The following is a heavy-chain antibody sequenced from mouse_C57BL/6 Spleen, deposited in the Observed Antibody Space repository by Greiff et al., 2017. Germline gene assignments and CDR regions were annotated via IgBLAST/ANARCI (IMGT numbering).Heavy chain of an antibody. CDR2: IYPRDGST. J-gene: IGHJ2*01. CDR1: GYTFTSYD. Sequence: VQLQQSGPELVKPGASVKLSCKASGYTFTSYDINWVKQRPGQGLEWIGWIYPRDGSTKYNEKFKGKATLTVDPSSSTAYLGLHSLTSDDSAVYFWARKTTEDYFDYWGQGTTLTVSS. CDR3: ARKTTEDYFDY. D-gene: IGHD2-1*01. V-gene: IGHV1-85*01.